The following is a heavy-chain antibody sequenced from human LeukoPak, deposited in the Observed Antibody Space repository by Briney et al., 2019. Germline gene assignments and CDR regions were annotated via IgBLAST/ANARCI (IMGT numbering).Heavy chain of an antibody. D-gene: IGHD5-18*01. CDR3: AREIQLWPQLGYFDY. CDR2: IYYSGST. Sequence: PSETLSLTCTVSGGSISSYYWSWIRQPPGKGLEWIGYIYYSGSTNYNPSLKSRVTISVDTSKNQFSLKLSSVTAADTAVYYCAREIQLWPQLGYFDYWGQGTLVTVSS. J-gene: IGHJ4*02. CDR1: GGSISSYY. V-gene: IGHV4-59*01.